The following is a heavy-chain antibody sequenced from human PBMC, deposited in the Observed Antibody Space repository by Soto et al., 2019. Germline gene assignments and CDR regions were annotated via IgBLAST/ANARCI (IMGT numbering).Heavy chain of an antibody. CDR1: GGTFSSYA. V-gene: IGHV1-69*06. J-gene: IGHJ4*02. CDR3: ARDLFWSGYFYFDY. D-gene: IGHD3-3*01. CDR2: IIPIFGTA. Sequence: SVKVSCKASGGTFSSYAISWVRQAPGQGLEWMGGIIPIFGTANYAQKFQGRVTITADNAKNSLYLQMNSLRAEDTAVYYCARDLFWSGYFYFDYWGQGTLVTVSS.